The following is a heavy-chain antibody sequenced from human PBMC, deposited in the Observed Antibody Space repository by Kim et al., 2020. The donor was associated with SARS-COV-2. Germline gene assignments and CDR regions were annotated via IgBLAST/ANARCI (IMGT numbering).Heavy chain of an antibody. J-gene: IGHJ4*02. CDR1: GGTISSGGYY. V-gene: IGHV4-31*03. Sequence: SETLSLTCTVSGGTISSGGYYWSWIRQHPGKGLEWIVYIYYSGSTYYNPSLKSRVTITVDTSKNQFSLKLSSVTAADTDVYYCAGGYYYYDSSGYFDYWGQGTLVTVSS. D-gene: IGHD3-22*01. CDR2: IYYSGST. CDR3: AGGYYYYDSSGYFDY.